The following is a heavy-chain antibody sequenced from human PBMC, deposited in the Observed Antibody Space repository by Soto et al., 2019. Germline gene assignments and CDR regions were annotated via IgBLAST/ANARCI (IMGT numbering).Heavy chain of an antibody. J-gene: IGHJ6*02. CDR2: ISSSDSTI. D-gene: IGHD4-17*01. CDR1: GFSLSSYQ. Sequence: GSLRLSCAASGFSLSSYQMNWVRQAPGKGLEWILYISSSDSTIFYADSVKGRFTVSRDNANNSLYLQMNSLRADDTAVYYCARFDYDSDYYYGMDVWGQGTTVTVSS. V-gene: IGHV3-48*03. CDR3: ARFDYDSDYYYGMDV.